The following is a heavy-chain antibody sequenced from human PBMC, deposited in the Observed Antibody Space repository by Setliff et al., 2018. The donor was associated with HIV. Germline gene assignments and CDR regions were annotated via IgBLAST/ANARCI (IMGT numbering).Heavy chain of an antibody. J-gene: IGHJ3*02. D-gene: IGHD6-13*01. CDR3: ARDIWGSSWYSSALNDVFDI. Sequence: SETLSLTCAVYGGSFSGYYCSWIRQPPGKGLEWIGEINHSGSTNYNPSLKSRVTISVDTSKNQFSLKLNSVTAADTAVYYCARDIWGSSWYSSALNDVFDIWGQGTMVTVSS. CDR2: INHSGST. CDR1: GGSFSGYY. V-gene: IGHV4-34*01.